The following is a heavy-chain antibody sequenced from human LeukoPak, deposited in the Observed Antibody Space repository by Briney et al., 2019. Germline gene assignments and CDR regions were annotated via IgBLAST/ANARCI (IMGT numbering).Heavy chain of an antibody. D-gene: IGHD6-19*01. V-gene: IGHV3-23*01. CDR2: ISGSGGST. CDR1: GFTFSSYA. Sequence: GGSLRLSCAASGFTFSSYAMSWVRQAPGKGLEWVSAISGSGGSTYYADSVKGRFTISRDNSKNTLYLQMNSLRAEDTAVYYCARDEEVAGSYYYYYGMDVWGQGTTVTVSS. CDR3: ARDEEVAGSYYYYYGMDV. J-gene: IGHJ6*02.